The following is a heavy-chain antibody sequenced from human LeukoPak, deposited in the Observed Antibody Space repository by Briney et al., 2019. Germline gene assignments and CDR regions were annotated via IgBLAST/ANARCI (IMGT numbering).Heavy chain of an antibody. V-gene: IGHV4-31*03. CDR2: IYYSGST. CDR1: GGSISSGGYY. J-gene: IGHJ4*02. D-gene: IGHD6-13*01. CDR3: ARDRRSQDSSSWHFDY. Sequence: SETLSLTCTVSGGSISSGGYYWSWIRQHPGKGLEWIGYIYYSGSTYYNPSLKSRVTISVDTSKNQFSLKLSSVTAADTAVYYCARDRRSQDSSSWHFDYWGQGTLVTVSS.